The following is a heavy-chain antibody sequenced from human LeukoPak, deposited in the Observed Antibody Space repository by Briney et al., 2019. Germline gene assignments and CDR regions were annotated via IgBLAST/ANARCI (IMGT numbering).Heavy chain of an antibody. Sequence: KSGGSLRLSCAASGFTFSDYYMSWIRQAPGKGLEWVSYISSSGSTIYYADSVKGRFTISRDNAKNSLYLQMNSLRAEDTAVYYCARDRGRFLWAPDWFDPWGQGTLVTVSS. CDR2: ISSSGSTI. J-gene: IGHJ5*02. V-gene: IGHV3-11*04. CDR3: ARDRGRFLWAPDWFDP. D-gene: IGHD3-3*01. CDR1: GFTFSDYY.